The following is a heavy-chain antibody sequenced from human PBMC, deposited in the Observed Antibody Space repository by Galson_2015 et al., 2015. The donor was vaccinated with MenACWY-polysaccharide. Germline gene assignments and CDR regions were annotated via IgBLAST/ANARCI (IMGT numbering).Heavy chain of an antibody. Sequence: SLRLSCAASGFSFSTYGMHWIRQTPGKGPEWIAVIWYDGNHKYYADSVKGRFSISRDNSKNTLYLQMDSLRAEDTATYYCAKSHVVVVTAIQDTNTFDLWGQGTMVTVSS. V-gene: IGHV3-33*03. CDR3: AKSHVVVVTAIQDTNTFDL. CDR1: GFSFSTYG. D-gene: IGHD2-21*02. CDR2: IWYDGNHK. J-gene: IGHJ3*01.